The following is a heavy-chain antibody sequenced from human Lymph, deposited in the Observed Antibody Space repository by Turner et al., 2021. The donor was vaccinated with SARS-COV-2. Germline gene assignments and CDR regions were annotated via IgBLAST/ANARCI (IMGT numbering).Heavy chain of an antibody. CDR3: ATVLCSGGSCYYYGMDV. Sequence: QVQLVSSGAEEKNPGASLLVSCKVSGYTRTELSMHCVRQAPGKGLEWVGGFDPEEGETIYAQKFQGKVTMTEDTDTDTDYMERRRVRYEDTAVYYCATVLCSGGSCYYYGMDVWGQGTTVTVYS. D-gene: IGHD2-15*01. CDR1: GYTRTELS. CDR2: FDPEEGET. V-gene: IGHV1-24*01. J-gene: IGHJ6*02.